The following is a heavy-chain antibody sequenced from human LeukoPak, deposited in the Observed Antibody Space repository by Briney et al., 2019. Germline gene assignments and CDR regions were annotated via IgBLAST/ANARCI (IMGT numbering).Heavy chain of an antibody. CDR1: GYTFTSYG. CDR2: ISAYNGNT. CDR3: ARGASSRYSGSYPHLDY. Sequence: ASVTVSCKASGYTFTSYGISWVRQAPGQGLEWMGWISAYNGNTNYAQKLQGRVTMTTDTSTSTAYMELRSLRSDDTAVYYCARGASSRYSGSYPHLDYWGQGTLVTVSS. D-gene: IGHD1-26*01. J-gene: IGHJ4*02. V-gene: IGHV1-18*01.